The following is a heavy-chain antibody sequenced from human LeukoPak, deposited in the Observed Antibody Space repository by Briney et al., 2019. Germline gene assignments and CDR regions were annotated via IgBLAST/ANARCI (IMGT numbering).Heavy chain of an antibody. V-gene: IGHV4-59*08. CDR1: GGSISSYY. CDR3: ARLRRAFDI. Sequence: PSETLSLTCTVSGGSISSYYWSWIRQPPGKGLEWIGYIYYSGSTNYNPSLKSRITISVDTSKNQFSLKLSSVTAADTAVYYCARLRRAFDIWGQGTMVTVSS. J-gene: IGHJ3*02. CDR2: IYYSGST.